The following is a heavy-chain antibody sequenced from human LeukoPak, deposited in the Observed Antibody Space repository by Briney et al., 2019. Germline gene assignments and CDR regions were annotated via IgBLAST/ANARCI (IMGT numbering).Heavy chain of an antibody. Sequence: GGSLRLSCAVSGFTFSGFWMSWSRQAPGKGLEWVASINSDGSEGYYADVVKGRFTISRDNAKNSLYLQINSLRAEDTAVYYCARLIVSSSWLYYFDYWGQGTLVTVSS. D-gene: IGHD6-13*01. CDR1: GFTFSGFW. J-gene: IGHJ4*02. V-gene: IGHV3-7*03. CDR2: INSDGSEG. CDR3: ARLIVSSSWLYYFDY.